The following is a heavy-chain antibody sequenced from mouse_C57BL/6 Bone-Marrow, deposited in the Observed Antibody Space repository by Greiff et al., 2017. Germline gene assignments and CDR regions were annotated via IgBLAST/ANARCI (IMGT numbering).Heavy chain of an antibody. CDR2: ISSGGSYT. J-gene: IGHJ3*01. V-gene: IGHV5-6*01. CDR1: GFNFSSYG. D-gene: IGHD1-1*01. Sequence: VHVKQSGGDLVKPGGSLKLSCAASGFNFSSYGMSWVRQTPDKRLEWVATISSGGSYTYYPDSVKGRFTISRDNAKNSLYLQMSSRKSEDTAMYDVARHRDYYGSSLAYWGQGTLVTVSA. CDR3: ARHRDYYGSSLAY.